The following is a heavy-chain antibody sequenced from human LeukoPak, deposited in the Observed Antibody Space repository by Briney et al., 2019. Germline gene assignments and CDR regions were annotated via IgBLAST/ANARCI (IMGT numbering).Heavy chain of an antibody. Sequence: GGSLRLSCVASGFTFSSYSMNWVRQAPGKGLEWVSSISSSSSYIYYADSVKGRFTISRDNAKNSLYLQMNSLRAEDTAVYYCARSDHDFWSGYYAFDYWGQGTLVTVSS. CDR1: GFTFSSYS. CDR3: ARSDHDFWSGYYAFDY. D-gene: IGHD3-3*01. V-gene: IGHV3-21*01. CDR2: ISSSSSYI. J-gene: IGHJ4*02.